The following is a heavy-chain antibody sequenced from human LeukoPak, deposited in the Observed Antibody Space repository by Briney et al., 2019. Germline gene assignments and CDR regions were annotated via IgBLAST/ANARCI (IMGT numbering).Heavy chain of an antibody. CDR1: GFTFVDYA. V-gene: IGHV3-9*01. CDR2: ISWNSGSI. D-gene: IGHD6-13*01. Sequence: GGSLRLSCAASGFTFVDYAMHWVRQAPGKGLEWVSGISWNSGSIGYADSVKGRFTISRDNAKNSLYLQMNSLRAEDTALYYCAKGVAAAGTFSFDYWGQGTLVTVSS. J-gene: IGHJ4*02. CDR3: AKGVAAAGTFSFDY.